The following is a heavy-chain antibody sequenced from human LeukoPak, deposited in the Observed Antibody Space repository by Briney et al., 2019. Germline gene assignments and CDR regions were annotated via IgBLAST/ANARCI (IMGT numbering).Heavy chain of an antibody. CDR3: AKVGELFPYYYYMDV. CDR1: GGSFSGYC. CDR2: INHSGST. Sequence: SETLSLTCAVYGGSFSGYCWSWIRQPPGKGLEWIGEINHSGSTNYNPSLKSRVTISVDTSKNQFTLKLSSVTAADTAVYYCAKVGELFPYYYYMDVWGKGTTVTVSS. D-gene: IGHD3-10*01. V-gene: IGHV4-34*01. J-gene: IGHJ6*03.